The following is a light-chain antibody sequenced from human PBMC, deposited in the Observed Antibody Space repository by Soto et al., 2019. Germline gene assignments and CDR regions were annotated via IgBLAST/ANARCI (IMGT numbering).Light chain of an antibody. Sequence: QSALTQPRSVSGSPGQSVTISCTGTSSDVGTYDFVSWYQQHPGKAPRLMIFDVSERPSGVPDRFSGSKSGNTASLTISGLQAEDEADYYCCLYAVTFYVFGTGLKVAVL. CDR3: CLYAVTFYV. V-gene: IGLV2-11*01. J-gene: IGLJ1*01. CDR2: DVS. CDR1: SSDVGTYDF.